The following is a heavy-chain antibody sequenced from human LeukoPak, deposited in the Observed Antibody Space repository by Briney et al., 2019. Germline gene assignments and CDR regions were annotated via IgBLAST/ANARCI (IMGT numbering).Heavy chain of an antibody. Sequence: PGGSLRLSCAASGFNFGDYTMHWVRHVPGKGLEWVSLITWNAENTRYADSVKGRFTISRDNSENSLYLQMNFLKTEDTAFYYCSKDLRTTITTSGFDSWGQGTLVTVSS. J-gene: IGHJ4*02. CDR2: ITWNAENT. D-gene: IGHD4-11*01. CDR3: SKDLRTTITTSGFDS. CDR1: GFNFGDYT. V-gene: IGHV3-43*01.